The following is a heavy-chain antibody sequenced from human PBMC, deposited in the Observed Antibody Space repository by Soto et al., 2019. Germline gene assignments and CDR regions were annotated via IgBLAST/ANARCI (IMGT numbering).Heavy chain of an antibody. CDR1: GFTFSGYA. V-gene: IGHV3-23*01. CDR2: ISGSGDFT. Sequence: EVQLLESGGGLVQPGGSLRLSCAASGFTFSGYAMSWVRQAPGKGLEWVSTISGSGDFTHYADSVKGRFTISRDNSKPTLYLQMNRLRAEDTAAYYCAKAESRYFDLLLSTADYYYMDVWGKGTRVTVSS. CDR3: AKAESRYFDLLLSTADYYYMDV. J-gene: IGHJ6*03. D-gene: IGHD3-9*01.